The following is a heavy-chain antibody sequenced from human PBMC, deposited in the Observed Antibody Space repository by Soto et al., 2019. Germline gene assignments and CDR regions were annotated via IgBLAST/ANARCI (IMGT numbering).Heavy chain of an antibody. D-gene: IGHD2-2*01. Sequence: QVQLVQSGAEVKKPGASVKVSCKASGYTSTSYYMHWVRQAPGQGLEWMGIFNPSGTTTDHAQKFQGRVTMARETSTRTPYMERSSLRSEDTAVYDCARPQIASHYYYGMDVWGQGTTVTVSS. J-gene: IGHJ6*02. V-gene: IGHV1-46*01. CDR2: FNPSGTTT. CDR3: ARPQIASHYYYGMDV. CDR1: GYTSTSYY.